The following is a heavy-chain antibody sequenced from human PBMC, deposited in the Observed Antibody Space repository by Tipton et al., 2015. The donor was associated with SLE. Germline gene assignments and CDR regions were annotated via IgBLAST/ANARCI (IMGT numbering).Heavy chain of an antibody. Sequence: SLRLSCAGSGLTFSSYWMHWVRQVPGKGLMWVSRGNMDGVTTEYADSVKGRFTISRDKSKNTVYLQLGSLRSEDMAVYYCARVTLSGGLAFDLWGQGTMVTVSS. D-gene: IGHD3-3*01. CDR2: GNMDGVTT. CDR3: ARVTLSGGLAFDL. V-gene: IGHV3-74*03. J-gene: IGHJ3*01. CDR1: GLTFSSYW.